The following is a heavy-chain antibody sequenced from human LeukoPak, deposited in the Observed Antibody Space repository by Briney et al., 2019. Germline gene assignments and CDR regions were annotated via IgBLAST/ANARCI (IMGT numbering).Heavy chain of an antibody. V-gene: IGHV3-30*18. J-gene: IGHJ6*02. Sequence: PGGSLRLSCAASGFTFSSYGMHWVRQAPGKGLEWVSVISYDGSNKYYADSVKGRFTISRDNSKNTLYLQMNSLRAEDTAVYYCAKDYPLGHYSSVRGGMDVWGQGTTVTVSS. CDR2: ISYDGSNK. CDR3: AKDYPLGHYSSVRGGMDV. D-gene: IGHD6-19*01. CDR1: GFTFSSYG.